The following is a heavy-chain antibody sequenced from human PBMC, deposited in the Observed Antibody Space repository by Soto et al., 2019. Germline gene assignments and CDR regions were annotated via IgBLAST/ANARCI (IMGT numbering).Heavy chain of an antibody. CDR3: ASPRGAAAGIRDLSYYYYAMEV. CDR1: GGTFSSYA. Sequence: SVKVSCKASGGTFSSYAISWVRQAPGQGLEWMGGIIPIFGTANYAQKFQGRVTITADKSTSTAYMELSSLRSEDTAVYYCASPRGAAAGIRDLSYYYYAMEVWCQGTTVTV. J-gene: IGHJ6*02. CDR2: IIPIFGTA. D-gene: IGHD6-13*01. V-gene: IGHV1-69*06.